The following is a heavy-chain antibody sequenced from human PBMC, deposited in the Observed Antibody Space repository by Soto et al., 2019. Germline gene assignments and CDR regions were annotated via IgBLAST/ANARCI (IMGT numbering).Heavy chain of an antibody. CDR3: AKDGAAATEYNFYYMDV. CDR1: GFTFDDYA. J-gene: IGHJ6*03. CDR2: ISWNSGRT. V-gene: IGHV3-9*01. D-gene: IGHD6-13*01. Sequence: VQLVESGGGLVQPGRSLRLSCAASGFTFDDYAMHWVRQVPGKGLEWVSGISWNSGRTGYADSVKGRFTISRDNAKNSLYLQMNSLRAEDTALYYCAKDGAAATEYNFYYMDVWGKGTTVTVSS.